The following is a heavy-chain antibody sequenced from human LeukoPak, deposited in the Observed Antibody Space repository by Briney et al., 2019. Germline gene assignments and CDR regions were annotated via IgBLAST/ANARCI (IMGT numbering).Heavy chain of an antibody. V-gene: IGHV1-2*06. D-gene: IGHD3-3*01. CDR2: INPNSGGT. J-gene: IGHJ5*02. CDR3: ARNSYDFWSGYYQP. Sequence: GASVKVFCKASGYTFTGYYMHWLRQAPGQGLEWMGRINPNSGGTNYAQKFQGRVTMTRDTSISTAYMELSRLRSDDTAVYYCARNSYDFWSGYYQPWGQGTLVTVSS. CDR1: GYTFTGYY.